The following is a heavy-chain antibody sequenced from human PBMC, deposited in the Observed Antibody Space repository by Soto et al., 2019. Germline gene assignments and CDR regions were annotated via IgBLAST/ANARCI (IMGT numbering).Heavy chain of an antibody. CDR3: AGQGGSRLNWFDP. CDR2: ISSSSSTI. V-gene: IGHV3-48*01. J-gene: IGHJ5*02. Sequence: SLRLSCAASGFTFSSYSMNWVRQAPGKGLEWVSYISSSSSTIYYADSVKGRFTISRDNAKNSLYLQMNSLRAEDTAVYYCAGQGGSRLNWFDPWGQGTLVTVSS. CDR1: GFTFSSYS. D-gene: IGHD6-13*01.